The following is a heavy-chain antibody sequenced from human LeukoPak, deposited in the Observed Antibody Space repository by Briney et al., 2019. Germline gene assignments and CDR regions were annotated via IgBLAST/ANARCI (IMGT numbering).Heavy chain of an antibody. D-gene: IGHD2-2*01. CDR1: GYRFSGYY. CDR2: INPNSGDT. CDR3: ARDRQYQIPDY. J-gene: IGHJ4*02. V-gene: IGHV1-2*02. Sequence: ASVKVSCKAVGYRFSGYYIQWVRQAPGQGLEWMGWINPNSGDTDFAQKSQGRVTLTRDTSISTAYMELSSLRFDDTAVYYCARDRQYQIPDYWGQGTLVTVSS.